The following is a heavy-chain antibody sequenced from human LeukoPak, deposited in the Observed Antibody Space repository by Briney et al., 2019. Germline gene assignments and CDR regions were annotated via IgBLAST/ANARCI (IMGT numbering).Heavy chain of an antibody. V-gene: IGHV4-59*08. CDR1: DGSISNYY. J-gene: IGHJ4*02. Sequence: PSETLSLTCTVSDGSISNYYWSLIRQSPGKGLEWIGYVYYSGSTNYNPSLKSRVTISVDTSKNQFSLKLSSVTAADTAVYYCARHRHKATLSSIGYWGQGTLVTVSS. D-gene: IGHD5-18*01. CDR2: VYYSGST. CDR3: ARHRHKATLSSIGY.